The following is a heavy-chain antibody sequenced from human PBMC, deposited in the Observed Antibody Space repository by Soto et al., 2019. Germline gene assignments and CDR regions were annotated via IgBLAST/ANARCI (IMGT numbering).Heavy chain of an antibody. CDR2: IYYSGST. Sequence: SETLSLTCTVSGGSSSRSSYYWGWIRQPPGKGLEWIGSIYYSGSTYYNPSLKSRVTISVDTSKNQFSLKLSSVTAADTAVYYCARHDYGGFGLWGQGTLVTSPQ. V-gene: IGHV4-39*01. CDR3: ARHDYGGFGL. J-gene: IGHJ4*02. CDR1: GGSSSRSSYY. D-gene: IGHD4-17*01.